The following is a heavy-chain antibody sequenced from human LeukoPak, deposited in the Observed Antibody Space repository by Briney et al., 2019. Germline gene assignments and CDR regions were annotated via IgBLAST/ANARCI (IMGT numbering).Heavy chain of an antibody. CDR3: AKDGGYSGYDYVPDFGY. J-gene: IGHJ4*02. CDR1: GFTFSSYA. V-gene: IGHV3-23*01. D-gene: IGHD5-12*01. CDR2: ISGSGGST. Sequence: GGSLRPSCAASGFTFSSYAMSWVRQAPGKGLEWVSAISGSGGSTYYADSVKGRFTISRDNSKNTLYLQMNSLRAEDTAVYYCAKDGGYSGYDYVPDFGYWGQGTLVTVSS.